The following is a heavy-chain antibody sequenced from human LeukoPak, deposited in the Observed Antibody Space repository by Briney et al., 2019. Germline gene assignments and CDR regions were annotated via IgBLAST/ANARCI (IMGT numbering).Heavy chain of an antibody. J-gene: IGHJ4*02. Sequence: GGSLRLSCAASGFTFSSYSMNWVRQAPGKGLEWVSYISSSSSTIYYADSVKGRFTISRDNAKNSLYLQMNSLRAEDTAVYYCARDQATVISASVYWGQGTLVTVSS. D-gene: IGHD4-23*01. CDR2: ISSSSSTI. CDR3: ARDQATVISASVY. CDR1: GFTFSSYS. V-gene: IGHV3-48*04.